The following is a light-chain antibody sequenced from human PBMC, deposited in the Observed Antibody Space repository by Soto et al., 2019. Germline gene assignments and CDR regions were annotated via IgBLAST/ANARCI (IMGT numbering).Light chain of an antibody. CDR2: DAS. V-gene: IGKV3-11*01. CDR3: QQRSNWPQIT. J-gene: IGKJ5*01. CDR1: QSVNSN. Sequence: EIVLTHSPATPPLSPGERATLSCRASQSVNSNLAWSQQKPCQAPMLLIYDASNRATGIPARFSGGGSGTDFTLTISSLEPEDFAVYYCQQRSNWPQITFGQGTRLEIK.